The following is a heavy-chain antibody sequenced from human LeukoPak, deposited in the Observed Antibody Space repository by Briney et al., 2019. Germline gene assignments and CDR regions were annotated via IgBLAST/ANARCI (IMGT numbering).Heavy chain of an antibody. CDR2: INTDGSTT. D-gene: IGHD7-27*01. CDR1: EFTFSRYW. CDR3: ARDNWGLDY. V-gene: IGHV3-74*01. Sequence: GGSLRLSCVDSEFTFSRYWMHWVRQAPGEGLVWVSRINTDGSTTNYADSVKGRFTISRDNAKNSLYLQMNSLRAEDTAVYYCARDNWGLDYWGQGTLVTVSS. J-gene: IGHJ4*02.